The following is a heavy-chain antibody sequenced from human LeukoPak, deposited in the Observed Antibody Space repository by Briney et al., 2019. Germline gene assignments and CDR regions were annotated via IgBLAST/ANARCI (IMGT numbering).Heavy chain of an antibody. D-gene: IGHD2-21*02. Sequence: GGSLRLSCAASGFNFSRYAFYWVRQTPGKGLEWVAIVSYDGSKRSYADSVKGRFIVSRDNSKNTLYLYLNSLRVEDTAVYFCARGPPQANCGGDCHYYFDSWGRGTLVTVSS. V-gene: IGHV3-30*04. CDR2: VSYDGSKR. J-gene: IGHJ4*02. CDR1: GFNFSRYA. CDR3: ARGPPQANCGGDCHYYFDS.